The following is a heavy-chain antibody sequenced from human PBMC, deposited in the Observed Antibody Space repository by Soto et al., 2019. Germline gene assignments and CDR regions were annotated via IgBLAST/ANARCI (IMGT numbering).Heavy chain of an antibody. CDR3: ARGYYYDFWSGYAAEYFQH. Sequence: VKVSCKASGYTFTSYAMHWVRQAPGQRLEWMGWINAGNGNTRYSQKFQGRVTITRDTSASTAYMELSSLRSEDTAVYYCARGYYYDFWSGYAAEYFQHWGQGTLVTVSS. CDR1: GYTFTSYA. D-gene: IGHD3-3*01. V-gene: IGHV1-3*01. J-gene: IGHJ1*01. CDR2: INAGNGNT.